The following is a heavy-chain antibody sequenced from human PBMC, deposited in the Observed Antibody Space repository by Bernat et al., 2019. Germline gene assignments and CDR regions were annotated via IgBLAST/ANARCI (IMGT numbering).Heavy chain of an antibody. CDR1: GYRFTGYY. J-gene: IGHJ6*02. Sequence: QVQLAQSGAEVKQPGASVKVSCKASGYRFTGYYLHWVRQVPGQGLEWIGWINFYSGGTNYAHKFQGWVTMTGDTSISTAYLDLSSLTSDDTAVYYCARENKGSMIRGAPDSYYGLDVWGQGTTVTVSS. D-gene: IGHD3-10*01. V-gene: IGHV1-2*04. CDR3: ARENKGSMIRGAPDSYYGLDV. CDR2: INFYSGGT.